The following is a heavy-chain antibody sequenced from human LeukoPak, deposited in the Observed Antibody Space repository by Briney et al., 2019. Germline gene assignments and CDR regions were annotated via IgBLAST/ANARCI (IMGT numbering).Heavy chain of an antibody. CDR2: IIPIFGTA. J-gene: IGHJ4*02. CDR1: GGTFSSYA. Sequence: EASVKVSCKASGGTFSSYAISWVRQAPGQGLEWMGRIIPIFGTANYAQKFQGRVTMTRDTSTSTVYMELSSLRSEDTAVYYCAILSPDGFDYWGQGTLVTVSS. CDR3: AILSPDGFDY. V-gene: IGHV1-69*05. D-gene: IGHD2-21*01.